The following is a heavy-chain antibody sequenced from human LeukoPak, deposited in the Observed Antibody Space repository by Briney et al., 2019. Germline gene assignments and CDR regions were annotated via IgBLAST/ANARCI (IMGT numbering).Heavy chain of an antibody. CDR2: ISGSGGST. Sequence: GGSLRLSCAASGFTFSSYAMSWVRQAPGKGLEWVSAISGSGGSTYYADSVKGRFTISRDNSKNTLYLQMNSLRAEDTAVYYCANSGARYCSSTSCYRAYYFDYWGQGTLVTVSS. CDR1: GFTFSSYA. CDR3: ANSGARYCSSTSCYRAYYFDY. V-gene: IGHV3-23*01. J-gene: IGHJ4*02. D-gene: IGHD2-2*02.